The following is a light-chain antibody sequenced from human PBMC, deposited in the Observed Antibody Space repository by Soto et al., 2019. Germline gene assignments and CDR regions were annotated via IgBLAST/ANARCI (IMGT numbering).Light chain of an antibody. CDR2: GAS. CDR3: QQYDRSPTWT. V-gene: IGKV3-20*01. Sequence: EIVLTQSPGTLSLSPGERATLSCRASQSVSSSNLAWYQQKPGQAPRLLMYGASTRATGIPDRFSGSGSGTDFTLTISRLEAEDFAVYYCQQYDRSPTWTFGQGTKVEI. CDR1: QSVSSSN. J-gene: IGKJ1*01.